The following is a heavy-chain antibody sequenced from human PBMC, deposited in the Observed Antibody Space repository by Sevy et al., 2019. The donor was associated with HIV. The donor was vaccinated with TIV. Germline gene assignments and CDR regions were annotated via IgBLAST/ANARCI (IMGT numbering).Heavy chain of an antibody. D-gene: IGHD3-22*01. Sequence: GGSLRLSCEASGFTFRSYEMNWVRQAPGKGLEWVSYISSSGSTIYYPDSVKGRFTISRDNAKNSLYMQMNGLRAEDTAVYYCARVDANYDKGFDPWGQGTLVTVSS. V-gene: IGHV3-48*03. CDR3: ARVDANYDKGFDP. J-gene: IGHJ5*02. CDR1: GFTFRSYE. CDR2: ISSSGSTI.